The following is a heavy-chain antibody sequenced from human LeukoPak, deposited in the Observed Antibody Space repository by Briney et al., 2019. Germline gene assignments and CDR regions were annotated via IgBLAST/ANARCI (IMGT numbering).Heavy chain of an antibody. V-gene: IGHV3-30-3*01. D-gene: IGHD3-22*01. CDR2: ISYDGSNK. CDR3: ARDFGGLYYDSSGYYGPFDY. CDR1: GFTFSNYA. J-gene: IGHJ4*02. Sequence: GGSLRLSCAASGFTFSNYAIHWVRQAPGKGLEWVAVISYDGSNKYYADSVKGRFTISRDNSKNTLYLQMNSLRAEDTAVYYCARDFGGLYYDSSGYYGPFDYWGQGTLVTVSS.